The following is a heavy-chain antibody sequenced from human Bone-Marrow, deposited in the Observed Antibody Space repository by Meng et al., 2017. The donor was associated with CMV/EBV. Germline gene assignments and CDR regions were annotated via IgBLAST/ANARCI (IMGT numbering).Heavy chain of an antibody. CDR1: GGTFSSYA. CDR3: ARGGSEVVPAAIGYYGMDV. D-gene: IGHD2-2*02. CDR2: IIPIFGTA. Sequence: SVKVSCKASGGTFSSYAISWVRQAPGQGLEWMGGIIPIFGTANYAQKFQGRVTITTDESTNTAYMELSSLRSEDTAVYYCARGGSEVVPAAIGYYGMDVWGQGTTVTVSS. V-gene: IGHV1-69*05. J-gene: IGHJ6*02.